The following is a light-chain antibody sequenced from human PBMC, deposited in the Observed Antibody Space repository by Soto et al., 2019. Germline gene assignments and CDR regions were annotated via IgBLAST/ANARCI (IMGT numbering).Light chain of an antibody. Sequence: DIQMTQSPSTLSASVGDRVTITCRASQSISSWLAWYQQKPGKAPKFLIYDASNLESGVPSRFRGSGSGTEFTLTISSLQPDDFATYYCQQYSSYWTFGQGTKVDIK. CDR3: QQYSSYWT. CDR1: QSISSW. CDR2: DAS. V-gene: IGKV1-5*01. J-gene: IGKJ1*01.